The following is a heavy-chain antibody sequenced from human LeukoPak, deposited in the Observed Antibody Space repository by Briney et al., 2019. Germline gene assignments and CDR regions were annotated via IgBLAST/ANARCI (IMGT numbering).Heavy chain of an antibody. V-gene: IGHV4-34*01. J-gene: IGHJ4*02. CDR1: GFTFSDYY. CDR2: INHSGST. D-gene: IGHD3-10*01. CDR3: ARGVLLPDY. Sequence: LRLSCAASGFTFSDYYMNWIRQPPGKGLEWIGEINHSGSTNYNPSLKSRVTISVDTSKNQFSLKLSSVTAADTAVYYCARGVLLPDYWGQGTLVTVSS.